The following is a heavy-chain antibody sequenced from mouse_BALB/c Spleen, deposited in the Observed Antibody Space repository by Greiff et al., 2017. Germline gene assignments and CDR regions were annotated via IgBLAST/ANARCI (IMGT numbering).Heavy chain of an antibody. CDR3: ATPYGNYDWFAY. Sequence: GQLVESGGGLVQPGGSLKLSCAASGFTFSSYTMSWVRQTPEKRLEWVAYISNGGGSTYYPDTVKGRFTISRDNAKNTLYLQMSSLKSEDTAMYYCATPYGNYDWFAYWGQGTLVTVSA. CDR1: GFTFSSYT. D-gene: IGHD2-1*01. V-gene: IGHV5-12-2*01. J-gene: IGHJ3*01. CDR2: ISNGGGST.